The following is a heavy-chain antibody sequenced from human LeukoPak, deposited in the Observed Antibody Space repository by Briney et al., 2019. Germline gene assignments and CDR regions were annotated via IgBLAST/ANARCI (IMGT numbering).Heavy chain of an antibody. CDR2: IFYSGTT. Sequence: KSSETLSLTCTVSGVSINTYYWSWIRQPPGKGLEWIGYIFYSGTTNYNPSLKSRVSISLDTSKNQFSLKLSSVTAADTAVYYCASSQVPYNWNLDYWGQGTLVTVSS. V-gene: IGHV4-59*03. D-gene: IGHD1-20*01. CDR3: ASSQVPYNWNLDY. J-gene: IGHJ4*02. CDR1: GVSINTYY.